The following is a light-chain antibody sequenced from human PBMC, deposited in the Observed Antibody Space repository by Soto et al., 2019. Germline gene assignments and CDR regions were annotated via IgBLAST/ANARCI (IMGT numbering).Light chain of an antibody. Sequence: QSALTQPPSASGSPGQSVIISCTGASGDIGGYNYVSWYQQHPGKVPKLMIYDVSKRPSGVPDRFSGSKSGNTASLTVSGLQPEDEADYYCSSYAGGNTFVFGTGTKLTVL. J-gene: IGLJ1*01. V-gene: IGLV2-8*01. CDR3: SSYAGGNTFV. CDR1: SGDIGGYNY. CDR2: DVS.